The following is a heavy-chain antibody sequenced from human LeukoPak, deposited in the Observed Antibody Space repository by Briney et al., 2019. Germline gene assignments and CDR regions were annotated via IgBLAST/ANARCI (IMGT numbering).Heavy chain of an antibody. J-gene: IGHJ3*01. CDR1: GASISSSSYY. CDR3: AGDEDGSGWSQDTFNS. Sequence: SETLSLTCTVSGASISSSSYYWGWIRQPPGKGLEWIGSIYYSGSTYYNPSLKSRVTISVDTSKNQFSLKLSSVTAADTAVYYCAGDEDGSGWSQDTFNSWGQGTMVTVSS. CDR2: IYYSGST. V-gene: IGHV4-39*02. D-gene: IGHD6-19*01.